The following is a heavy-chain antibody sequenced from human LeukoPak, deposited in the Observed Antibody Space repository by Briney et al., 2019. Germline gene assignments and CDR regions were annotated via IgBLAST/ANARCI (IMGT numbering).Heavy chain of an antibody. J-gene: IGHJ4*02. Sequence: GGSQRLFCAVSGFTFRDAAMTWVRQAPGKGLEWVSLISSSGNNAYYADSVKGRFTISRDNSKNTLYLQVNSLRDEDTALYYCAKAGIGVVGYFDYWGQGTLVTVSS. CDR1: GFTFRDAA. D-gene: IGHD6-19*01. V-gene: IGHV3-23*01. CDR3: AKAGIGVVGYFDY. CDR2: ISSSGNNA.